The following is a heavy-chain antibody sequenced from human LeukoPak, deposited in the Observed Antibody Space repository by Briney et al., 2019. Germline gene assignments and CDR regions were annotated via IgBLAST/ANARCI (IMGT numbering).Heavy chain of an antibody. CDR2: IYYSGST. CDR1: GGSISSGGYY. Sequence: PSETLSLTCTVSGGSISSGGYYWSWIRQHPGKGLEWIGYIYYSGSTYYNPSLKSRVTISADTSKNQFSLKLSSVTAADTAVYYCARVRYYYDRSVHFDYWGQGTLVTVSS. D-gene: IGHD3-22*01. J-gene: IGHJ4*02. CDR3: ARVRYYYDRSVHFDY. V-gene: IGHV4-31*03.